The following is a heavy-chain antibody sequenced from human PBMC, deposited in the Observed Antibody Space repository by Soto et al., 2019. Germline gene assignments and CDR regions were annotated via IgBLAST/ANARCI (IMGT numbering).Heavy chain of an antibody. CDR3: TTKTTVTLYYYYGMDV. D-gene: IGHD4-17*01. V-gene: IGHV3-15*01. CDR2: IKSKTDGGTT. CDR1: GFTFSNAW. Sequence: PGGSLRLSCAASGFTFSNAWMSWVRQAPGKGLEWVGRIKSKTDGGTTDYAAPVKGRFTISRDDSKNTLYLQMNSLETEDTAVYYCTTKTTVTLYYYYGMDVWGQGTTVTVSS. J-gene: IGHJ6*02.